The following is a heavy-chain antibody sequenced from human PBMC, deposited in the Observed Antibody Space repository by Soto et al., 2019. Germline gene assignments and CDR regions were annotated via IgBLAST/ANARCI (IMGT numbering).Heavy chain of an antibody. CDR3: ARHRRPGRGSLVYFDY. V-gene: IGHV4-39*01. D-gene: IGHD2-15*01. J-gene: IGHJ4*02. CDR2: IDYSGST. CDR1: GGSISSSSYY. Sequence: QLQLQESGPGLVKPSETLSLTCTVSGGSISSSSYYWGWIRQPPGKGLEWIGSIDYSGSTYYNPSLKSRHTIPEDTSKNQFSRKLSSVTAADTAVYYCARHRRPGRGSLVYFDYWGQGTLVTVSS.